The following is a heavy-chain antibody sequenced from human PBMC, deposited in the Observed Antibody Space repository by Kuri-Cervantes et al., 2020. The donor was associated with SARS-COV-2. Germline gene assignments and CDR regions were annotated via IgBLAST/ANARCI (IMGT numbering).Heavy chain of an antibody. V-gene: IGHV1-2*02. CDR1: GYTFTGYY. CDR3: AREASGYCSSTSCYGWFDP. D-gene: IGHD2-2*01. J-gene: IGHJ5*02. CDR2: INPNSGGT. Sequence: ASVKVSCKASGYTFTGYYMHWVRQAPGQGLEWMGWINPNSGGTNYAQKFQGRVTMTRDTSISTAYMELSRLGSDDTAVYYCAREASGYCSSTSCYGWFDPWGQGTLVTVSS.